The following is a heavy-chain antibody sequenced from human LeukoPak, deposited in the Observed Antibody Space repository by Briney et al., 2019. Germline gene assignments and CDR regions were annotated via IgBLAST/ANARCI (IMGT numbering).Heavy chain of an antibody. V-gene: IGHV3-11*04. J-gene: IGHJ4*02. CDR3: AREGVLIQLPSD. D-gene: IGHD5-18*01. CDR1: GFTFSDYY. CDR2: ISSSCSTK. Sequence: PGGSLRLSCAASGFTFSDYYMSWIRQAPGKGLEWVSYISSSCSTKYYADSVKGRFTISSDNAKKSLYLQMNSLRAEDTAVYYCAREGVLIQLPSDWGQGTLVTVSS.